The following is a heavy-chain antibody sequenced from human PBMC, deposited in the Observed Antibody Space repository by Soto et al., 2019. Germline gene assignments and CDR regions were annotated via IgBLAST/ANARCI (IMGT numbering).Heavy chain of an antibody. J-gene: IGHJ4*02. CDR3: AREIGWGTRYYFDY. D-gene: IGHD1-26*01. CDR2: KSTSGST. CDR1: GASISSSY. V-gene: IGHV4-4*07. Sequence: QVQLQESGPGLVKPSETLSLTCTVSGASISSSYWSWIRQPAGQGLEWIGRKSTSGSTNYSPSLPSRVTMSVDTSKNQFSLRLTSVTAADTAVDYCAREIGWGTRYYFDYWGQGTLVTVSS.